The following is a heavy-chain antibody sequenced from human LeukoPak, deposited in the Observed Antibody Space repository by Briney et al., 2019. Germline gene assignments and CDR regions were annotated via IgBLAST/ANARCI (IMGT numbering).Heavy chain of an antibody. Sequence: AGGSLRLSCAASGFTFSSYAMSWARQAPGKGLEWVSAISGSGGSTYYADSVKGRFTISRDNSKNTLYLQMNSLRAEDTAVYYCAKLMITFGGVIVSSFFDIWGQGTMVTVSS. CDR1: GFTFSSYA. J-gene: IGHJ3*02. CDR3: AKLMITFGGVIVSSFFDI. D-gene: IGHD3-16*02. CDR2: ISGSGGST. V-gene: IGHV3-23*01.